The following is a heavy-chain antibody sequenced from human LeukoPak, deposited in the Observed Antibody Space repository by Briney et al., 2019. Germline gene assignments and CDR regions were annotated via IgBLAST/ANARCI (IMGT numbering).Heavy chain of an antibody. J-gene: IGHJ5*02. CDR1: GFTFDDYA. D-gene: IGHD1-1*01. Sequence: GGSLRLSCAASGFTFDDYAMHWVRQAPGKGLEWVGRLKSRGNGGTADYSAPVKGRFTVSRDDSQNTLYLQMNSLKIEDTAVYFCSWELDVSFGRRLEHWGQGTLVTVAS. V-gene: IGHV3-15*01. CDR2: LKSRGNGGTA. CDR3: SWELDVSFGRRLEH.